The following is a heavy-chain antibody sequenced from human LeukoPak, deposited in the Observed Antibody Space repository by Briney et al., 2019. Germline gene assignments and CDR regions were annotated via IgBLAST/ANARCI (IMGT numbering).Heavy chain of an antibody. CDR3: ARESGLRDFDY. CDR1: GGSISSGGYY. V-gene: IGHV4-31*03. D-gene: IGHD4/OR15-4a*01. J-gene: IGHJ4*02. Sequence: SETLSLTCTVSGGSISSGGYYWSWIRQHPGKGLEWIGYIYYSGSTCYNPSLKSRVTISVDTSKNQFSLKLSSVTAADTAVYYCARESGLRDFDYWGQGTLVTVSS. CDR2: IYYSGST.